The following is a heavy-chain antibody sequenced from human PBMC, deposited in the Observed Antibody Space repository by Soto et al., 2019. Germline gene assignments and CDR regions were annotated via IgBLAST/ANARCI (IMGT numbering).Heavy chain of an antibody. CDR3: ARWGTTGGLDV. D-gene: IGHD3-16*01. CDR2: TSYDGSNK. Sequence: QVQLVESGGGVVQPGTSLRLSCVGSGFTFRSYVIHWVRQAPGKGLEWVALTSYDGSNKYYDDSVKGRFTISRDNSRNTVDLQMDSLRPEDTALYYCARWGTTGGLDVWGRGTLVSVSP. V-gene: IGHV3-30*19. CDR1: GFTFRSYV. J-gene: IGHJ4*02.